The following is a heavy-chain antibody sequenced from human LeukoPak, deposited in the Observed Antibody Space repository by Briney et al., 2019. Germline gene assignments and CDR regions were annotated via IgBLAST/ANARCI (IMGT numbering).Heavy chain of an antibody. CDR1: GFTVSSNY. CDR3: ARQLARVTMVRGVKASDYGMDV. D-gene: IGHD3-10*01. J-gene: IGHJ6*02. CDR2: IYSGGST. V-gene: IGHV3-53*05. Sequence: GGSLRLSCAASGFTVSSNYMNWVRQAPGKGLEWVSVIYSGGSTYYADSVKGRLTISRGNSKNTLYLQMNSLRAEDTAVYYCARQLARVTMVRGVKASDYGMDVWGQGTTVTVSS.